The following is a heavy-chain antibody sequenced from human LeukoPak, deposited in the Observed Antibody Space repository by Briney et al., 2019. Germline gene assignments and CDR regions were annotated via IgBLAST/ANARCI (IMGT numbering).Heavy chain of an antibody. CDR2: ISYDGSNK. Sequence: PGRSLRLSCAASGFTFSSYGMHWVRQAPGKGLEWVAVISYDGSNKYYADSVKGRFTISRDNSKNTLYLQMNSLRAEDTAVYYCAKYWGIAAAGPYFDYWGQGTLVTVSS. D-gene: IGHD6-13*01. V-gene: IGHV3-30*18. J-gene: IGHJ4*02. CDR3: AKYWGIAAAGPYFDY. CDR1: GFTFSSYG.